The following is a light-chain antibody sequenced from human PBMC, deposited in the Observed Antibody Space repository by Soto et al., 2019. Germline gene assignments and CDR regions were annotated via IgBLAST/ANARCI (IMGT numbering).Light chain of an antibody. CDR3: QQSYNSPQT. CDR1: QTIMNY. CDR2: AAS. Sequence: DIQMTQSPSSLSASVGDEVTITCRASQTIMNYLNWYQLKPGKPPRLLIYAASSLQSGVPSRFSGSGSGTDFTLTISSLQPEDFATYSCQQSYNSPQTFGRGTKVDIK. V-gene: IGKV1-39*01. J-gene: IGKJ1*01.